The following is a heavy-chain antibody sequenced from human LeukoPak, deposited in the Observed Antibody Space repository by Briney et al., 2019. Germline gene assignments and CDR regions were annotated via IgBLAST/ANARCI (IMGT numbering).Heavy chain of an antibody. CDR1: GFTFSTFW. V-gene: IGHV3-30*02. CDR3: AKAPADYDFWSGEEGY. D-gene: IGHD3-3*01. J-gene: IGHJ4*02. CDR2: IRYDGSNK. Sequence: PGGSLRLSCAASGFTFSTFWMNWVRQAPGKGLEWVAFIRYDGSNKYYADSVKGRFTISRDNSKNTLYLQMNSLRAEDTAVYYCAKAPADYDFWSGEEGYWGQGTLVTVSS.